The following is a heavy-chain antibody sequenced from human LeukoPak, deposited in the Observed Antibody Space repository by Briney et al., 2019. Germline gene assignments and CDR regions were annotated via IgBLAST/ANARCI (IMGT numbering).Heavy chain of an antibody. Sequence: PGGSLRLSCAASGFTFEDYAMHWVRQAPGKGLEWVSGISWNSGSIGYADSVKGRFTISRDNAKNSLYLQMNSLRAEDTALYYCAKDLGPYSSSWFDYWGQGTLVTVSS. D-gene: IGHD6-13*01. CDR1: GFTFEDYA. CDR2: ISWNSGSI. V-gene: IGHV3-9*01. J-gene: IGHJ4*02. CDR3: AKDLGPYSSSWFDY.